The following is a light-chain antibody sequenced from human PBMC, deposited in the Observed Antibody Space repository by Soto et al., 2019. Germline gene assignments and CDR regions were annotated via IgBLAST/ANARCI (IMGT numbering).Light chain of an antibody. CDR3: QQGYTTRWT. V-gene: IGKV1-39*01. J-gene: IGKJ1*01. CDR2: ATS. CDR1: QNIRSY. Sequence: DLPMTQSPTSLPASVGDRITITCRASQNIRSYLNWYQQKPGKAPSLLIYATSILQTGVPSRFSGSGTGTDFTLTINGLQPEDFASYFCQQGYTTRWTFGQGTKVEVK.